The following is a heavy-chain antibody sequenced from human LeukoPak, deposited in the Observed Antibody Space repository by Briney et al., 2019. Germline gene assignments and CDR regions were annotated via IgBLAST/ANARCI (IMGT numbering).Heavy chain of an antibody. V-gene: IGHV1-3*01. J-gene: IGHJ6*02. D-gene: IGHD5/OR15-5a*01. Sequence: ASVNVSCKGSGYTFTSYSIHWVRQAPGQRLEWMGWINAGNGNTKYSQKFQGRVTITRDTSASTAYMELSSLRSEDTAVYYCARVRRSTYYYYYGMDVWGQGTTVTVSS. CDR1: GYTFTSYS. CDR3: ARVRRSTYYYYYGMDV. CDR2: INAGNGNT.